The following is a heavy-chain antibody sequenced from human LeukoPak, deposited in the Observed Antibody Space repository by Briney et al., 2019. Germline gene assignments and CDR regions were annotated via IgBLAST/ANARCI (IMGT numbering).Heavy chain of an antibody. CDR2: IKQDGSEK. D-gene: IGHD6-13*01. V-gene: IGHV3-7*01. CDR1: GFTFTSYW. J-gene: IGHJ4*02. CDR3: TREGILAGVDY. Sequence: GGSLRLSCAASGFTFTSYWMSWVRQAPGKGLEWVANIKQDGSEKNYVDSVKGRFTISRDDAKNSMSLQMNSLRAEDTAVYYCTREGILAGVDYWGQGTLVTVSS.